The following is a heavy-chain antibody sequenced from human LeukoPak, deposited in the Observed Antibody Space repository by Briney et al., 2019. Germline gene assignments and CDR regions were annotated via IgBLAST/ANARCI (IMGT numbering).Heavy chain of an antibody. Sequence: PSETLSLTCTVSGGSISSGDYYWGWIRQHPGKGLEWIGFSYNSGSTYYNPSLKSRVTISIDTSKNQFSLRLTSVTAADTAVYYCARDGGYSYGPFDCWGQGTLVTVSS. J-gene: IGHJ4*02. V-gene: IGHV4-31*03. D-gene: IGHD5-18*01. CDR2: SYNSGST. CDR3: ARDGGYSYGPFDC. CDR1: GGSISSGDYY.